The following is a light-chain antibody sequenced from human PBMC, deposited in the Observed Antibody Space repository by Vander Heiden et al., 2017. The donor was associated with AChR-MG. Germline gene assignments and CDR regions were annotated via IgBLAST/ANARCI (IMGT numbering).Light chain of an antibody. Sequence: SSVLTQPPSVSVAPGKTARITRGGNNIGSKSVRWYQQKPGQAPVLVVYDDSDRPSGIPGRFSGSNSGNTATLTISRVEAGDEADYYCQVWDSSSEVVFGGGTKLTVL. CDR2: DDS. V-gene: IGLV3-21*03. J-gene: IGLJ2*01. CDR1: NIGSKS. CDR3: QVWDSSSEVV.